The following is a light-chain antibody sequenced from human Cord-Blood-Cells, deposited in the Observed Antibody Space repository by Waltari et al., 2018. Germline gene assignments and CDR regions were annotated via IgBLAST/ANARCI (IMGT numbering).Light chain of an antibody. J-gene: IGLJ2*01. V-gene: IGLV3-21*04. CDR3: QVWDRSSDQVV. CDR2: YES. CDR1: NIGSKS. Sequence: SYVLTQPPSVSVAPGKTARITCGGNNIGSKSVHWYQQKPGEAPVLVIYYESDRPSGIPGRFTGSNSGSTASLTISMVEAGDEADYYCQVWDRSSDQVVFGGGTKLTVL.